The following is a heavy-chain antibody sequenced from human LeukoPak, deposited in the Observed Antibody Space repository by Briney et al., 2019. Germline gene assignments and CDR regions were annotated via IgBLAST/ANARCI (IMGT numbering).Heavy chain of an antibody. Sequence: ASVKASCKVSGYTLTELSMHWVRQAPGKGLEWMGGFDPEDGETIYAQKFQGRVTMTEDTSTDTAYMELSSLRSEDTAVYYCVASLGYSSSTFDYWGQGTLVTVSS. J-gene: IGHJ4*02. CDR2: FDPEDGET. CDR1: GYTLTELS. V-gene: IGHV1-24*01. CDR3: VASLGYSSSTFDY. D-gene: IGHD6-13*01.